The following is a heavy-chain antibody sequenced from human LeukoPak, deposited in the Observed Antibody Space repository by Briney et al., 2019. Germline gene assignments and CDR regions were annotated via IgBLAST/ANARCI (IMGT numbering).Heavy chain of an antibody. CDR3: SKGGRGEAAAGTNWYFDL. D-gene: IGHD6-13*01. CDR1: GFTFSSYW. V-gene: IGHV3-23*01. Sequence: PGGSLRLSCAASGFTFSSYWMSWVRQAPGKGLEWVSAISGSGGSTYYADSVKGRFTISRDNSKNTVCLQMNSLRDDDTAKYYCSKGGRGEAAAGTNWYFDLWGRGALVTVSS. J-gene: IGHJ2*01. CDR2: ISGSGGST.